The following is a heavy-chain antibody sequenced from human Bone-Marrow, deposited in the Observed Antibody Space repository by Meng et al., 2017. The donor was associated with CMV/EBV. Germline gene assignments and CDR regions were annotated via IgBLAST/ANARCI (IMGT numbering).Heavy chain of an antibody. D-gene: IGHD3-3*01. CDR2: MNPNSGNT. J-gene: IGHJ6*02. CDR1: GYTFTSYD. CDR3: ASKTNYDFWSGYYNAYYGMDV. Sequence: ASVKDSCKASGYTFTSYDINWVRQATGQGLEWMGWMNPNSGNTGYAQKFQGRVTMTRNTSISTAYMELSSLRSEETAVYYCASKTNYDFWSGYYNAYYGMDVWGQGTTVTVSS. V-gene: IGHV1-8*01.